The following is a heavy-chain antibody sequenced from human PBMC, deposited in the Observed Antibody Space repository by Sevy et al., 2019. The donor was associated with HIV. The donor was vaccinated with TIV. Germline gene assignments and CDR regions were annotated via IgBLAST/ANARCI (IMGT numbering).Heavy chain of an antibody. CDR2: VSYDGNNK. CDR3: ARDAAEGPFGDTFFSNWFDA. CDR1: GFTFSNYP. D-gene: IGHD3-16*01. J-gene: IGHJ5*02. Sequence: GGSLRLSCAASGFTFSNYPMYWVRQAPGKGLDWVATVSYDGNNKYYSDSVKGRFTISRDNSKKTLYLRMNTVRAEDTALYYCARDAAEGPFGDTFFSNWFDAWGQGTLVTVSS. V-gene: IGHV3-30*04.